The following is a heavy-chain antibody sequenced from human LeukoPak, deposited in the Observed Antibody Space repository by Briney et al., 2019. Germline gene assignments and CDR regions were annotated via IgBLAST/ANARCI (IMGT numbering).Heavy chain of an antibody. D-gene: IGHD3-22*01. CDR1: GFTFSSYW. CDR3: AKDMGGEYYYDSSGYYAKGNRGAFDI. J-gene: IGHJ3*02. CDR2: IKQDGSEK. Sequence: TGGSLRLSCAASGFTFSSYWMSWVRQAPGKGLEWVANIKQDGSEKYYVDSVKGRFTISRDNAKNSLYLQMNSLRAEDTAVYYCAKDMGGEYYYDSSGYYAKGNRGAFDIWGQGTMVTVSS. V-gene: IGHV3-7*01.